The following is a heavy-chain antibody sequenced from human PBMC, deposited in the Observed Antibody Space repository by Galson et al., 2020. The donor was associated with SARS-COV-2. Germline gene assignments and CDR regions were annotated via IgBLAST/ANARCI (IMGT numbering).Heavy chain of an antibody. CDR1: GFTFSSYA. D-gene: IGHD6-13*01. J-gene: IGHJ4*02. V-gene: IGHV3-30*04. CDR2: ISYDGSNK. Sequence: GSLRLSCAASGFTFSSYAMHWVRQAPGKGLEWVAVISYDGSNKYYADSVKGRFTISRDNSKNTLYLQMNSLRAEDTAVYYCARGEDYSSSWYGYFDYWGQGTLVTVSS. CDR3: ARGEDYSSSWYGYFDY.